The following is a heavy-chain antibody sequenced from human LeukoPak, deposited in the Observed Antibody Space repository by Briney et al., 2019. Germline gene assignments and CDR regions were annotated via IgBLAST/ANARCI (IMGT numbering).Heavy chain of an antibody. J-gene: IGHJ5*02. V-gene: IGHV1-69*01. CDR1: GGTFSSYA. Sequence: VASVKVSCKASGGTFSSYAISWVRQAPGQGLEWMGGIIPIFGTANYAQKFQGRVTITADESTSTAYMELSSLRSEDTAVYYRARALYSSGWYNWFDPWGQGTLVTVSS. CDR3: ARALYSSGWYNWFDP. D-gene: IGHD6-19*01. CDR2: IIPIFGTA.